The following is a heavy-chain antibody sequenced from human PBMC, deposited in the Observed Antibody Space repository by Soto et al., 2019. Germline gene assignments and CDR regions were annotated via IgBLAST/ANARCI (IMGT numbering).Heavy chain of an antibody. D-gene: IGHD6-19*01. J-gene: IGHJ5*02. CDR2: ISDNGIKT. V-gene: IGHV3-23*01. CDR3: ASRRGSSGWYRWLDP. CDR1: GSTFSDYA. Sequence: EVQLLESGGGLVQPGGSLRLSCAGSGSTFSDYAMNWVRQAPGKGLEWVSVISDNGIKTYYADSVKGRFTISRDNSKNTLDLQMNSLRAEDTAVYYCASRRGSSGWYRWLDPWGQGTLVTVSS.